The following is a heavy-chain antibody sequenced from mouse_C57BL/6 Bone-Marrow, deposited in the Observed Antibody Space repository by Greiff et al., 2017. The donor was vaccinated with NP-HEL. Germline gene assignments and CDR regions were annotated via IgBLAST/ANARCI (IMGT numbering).Heavy chain of an antibody. V-gene: IGHV1-64*01. D-gene: IGHD2-2*01. CDR3: ARKTVTTVDY. J-gene: IGHJ2*01. CDR2: IHPNSGST. Sequence: VQLQQPGAELVKPGASVKLSCKASGYTFTSYWMHWVKQRPGQGLEWIGMIHPNSGSTNYNEKFKSKATLTVDKSSITAYMQLSSLTSEDSAVYYCARKTVTTVDYWGQGTTLTVSS. CDR1: GYTFTSYW.